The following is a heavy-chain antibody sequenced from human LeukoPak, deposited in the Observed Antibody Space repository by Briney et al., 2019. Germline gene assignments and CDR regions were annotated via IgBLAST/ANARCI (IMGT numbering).Heavy chain of an antibody. J-gene: IGHJ4*02. CDR3: ARLRSGCFDY. V-gene: IGHV5-51*01. D-gene: IGHD6-19*01. Sequence: GESLKISCKGSGYSFTNYWIAWVRQMPGKGLEWMGIIYPGDSDIRYSPSFQGQVTISTDKSISTASLQWSSLRASDTAMYYCARLRSGCFDYWGQGALVTVSS. CDR2: IYPGDSDI. CDR1: GYSFTNYW.